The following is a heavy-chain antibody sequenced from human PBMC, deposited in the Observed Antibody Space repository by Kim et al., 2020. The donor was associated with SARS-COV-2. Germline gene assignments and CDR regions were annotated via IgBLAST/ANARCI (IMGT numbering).Heavy chain of an antibody. CDR3: ARGRQQPHY. V-gene: IGHV3-30*04. CDR1: GFTFSSYA. Sequence: GGSLRLSCAASGFTFSSYAMHWVRQAPGKGLEWVAVISYDGSNKYYADSVKGRFTISRDNSKNTLYLQMNSLRAEDTAVYYCARGRQQPHYWGQGTLVTV. D-gene: IGHD6-13*01. J-gene: IGHJ4*02. CDR2: ISYDGSNK.